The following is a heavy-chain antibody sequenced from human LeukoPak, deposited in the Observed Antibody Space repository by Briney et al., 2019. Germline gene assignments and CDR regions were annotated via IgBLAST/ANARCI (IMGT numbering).Heavy chain of an antibody. CDR2: IKQDGSEK. CDR1: GFTFSTYS. V-gene: IGHV3-7*01. J-gene: IGHJ6*03. CDR3: ARILPYSYGTGYMDV. D-gene: IGHD5-18*01. Sequence: PGGSLRLSCAASGFTFSTYSMSWVRQAPGKGLEWVANIKQDGSEKYYVDSVKGRFTISRDNAKNSLYLQMNSLRAEDTAVYYCARILPYSYGTGYMDVWGKGTTVTVPS.